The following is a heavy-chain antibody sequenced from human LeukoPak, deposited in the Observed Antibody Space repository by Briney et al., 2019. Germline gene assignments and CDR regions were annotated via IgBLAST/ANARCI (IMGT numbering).Heavy chain of an antibody. CDR1: GFIVSSNY. D-gene: IGHD3-22*01. V-gene: IGHV3-66*01. Sequence: GGSLRLSCVASGFIVSSNYMSWVRQAPGKGLEWVSVLYSGGTTYYSDSVKGRFTISRDHSKNTLYLQMNSLIAEDTAVYYCAKDKDYYDSQPDYWGQGTLVTVSS. CDR3: AKDKDYYDSQPDY. CDR2: LYSGGTT. J-gene: IGHJ4*02.